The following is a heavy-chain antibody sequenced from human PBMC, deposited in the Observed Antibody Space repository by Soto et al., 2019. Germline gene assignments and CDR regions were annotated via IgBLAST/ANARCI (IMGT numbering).Heavy chain of an antibody. CDR3: ARSVAVGADFDY. D-gene: IGHD6-19*01. CDR1: GYTFTSYA. CDR2: INAGNGNT. V-gene: IGHV1-3*01. Sequence: ASVKVSCKASGYTFTSYAMHWVRQAPGQRLEWMGWINAGNGNTKYSQKFQGRVTITRDTSASTAYMELSSLRSEDTAVYYCARSVAVGADFDYWGQGTLVTVSS. J-gene: IGHJ4*02.